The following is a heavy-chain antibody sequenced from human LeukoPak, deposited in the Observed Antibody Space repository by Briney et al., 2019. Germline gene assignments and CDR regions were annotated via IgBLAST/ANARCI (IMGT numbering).Heavy chain of an antibody. J-gene: IGHJ4*02. D-gene: IGHD2-15*01. CDR3: AKGDKRYCSGGSCYSDY. CDR1: GFTFSSYG. Sequence: PGGSLRLSCAASGFTFSSYGMHWVRQAPGKGLEWVAVISYDGSNKYYADSVKGRFTISRDNSKNTLYLQMNSLRAEDTAVYYCAKGDKRYCSGGSCYSDYWGQGTLVTVSS. CDR2: ISYDGSNK. V-gene: IGHV3-30*18.